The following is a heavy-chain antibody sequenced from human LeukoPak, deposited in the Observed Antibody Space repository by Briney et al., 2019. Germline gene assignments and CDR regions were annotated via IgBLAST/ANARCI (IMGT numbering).Heavy chain of an antibody. J-gene: IGHJ4*02. CDR1: GFTFSSYW. D-gene: IGHD3-10*01. CDR2: INSDGSST. Sequence: GGSLRLSCAASGFTFSSYWMHWVRQAPGKGLVWVSRINSDGSSTSYADSVKVRFTISRDNAKNTLYLQMNSLRAEDTAVYYCARFNTYYYGSGSYRAFDYWGQGTLVTVSS. CDR3: ARFNTYYYGSGSYRAFDY. V-gene: IGHV3-74*01.